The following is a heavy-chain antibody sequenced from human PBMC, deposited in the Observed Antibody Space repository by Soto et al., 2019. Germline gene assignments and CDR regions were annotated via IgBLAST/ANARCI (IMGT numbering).Heavy chain of an antibody. Sequence: SETLSLTCTVSGGSIISYYWSLIRQPPGKGLEWIGYIYYSGSTNYNPSLKSRVTISVDTSKNQFSLKLNSMTAADTAVYYCARHNYGSGSTYFDYWGQGTLVTVSS. CDR2: IYYSGST. J-gene: IGHJ4*02. CDR3: ARHNYGSGSTYFDY. V-gene: IGHV4-59*08. CDR1: GGSIISYY. D-gene: IGHD3-10*01.